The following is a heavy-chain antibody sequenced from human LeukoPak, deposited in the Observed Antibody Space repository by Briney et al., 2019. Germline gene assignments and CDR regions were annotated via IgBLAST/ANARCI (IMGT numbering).Heavy chain of an antibody. D-gene: IGHD5-18*01. CDR1: GFTFSSYG. CDR3: ATHVDTAMAGDDAFDI. V-gene: IGHV3-30*03. J-gene: IGHJ3*02. Sequence: GGSLRLSCAASGFTFSSYGMHWVRQAPGKGLEWVAVISYDGSNKYYADSVKGRFTISRDNSKNTLYLQMNSLRAEDTAVYYCATHVDTAMAGDDAFDIWGQGTMVTVSS. CDR2: ISYDGSNK.